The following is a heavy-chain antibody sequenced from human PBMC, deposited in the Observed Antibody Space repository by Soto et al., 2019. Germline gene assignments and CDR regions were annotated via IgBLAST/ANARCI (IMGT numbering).Heavy chain of an antibody. Sequence: EVQLVESGGDLVQPGGSLKLSCEGSGFTFFRGSAIHWVRQTPGKGLEWVGRIRGAPNRYATAYGPSMKGRFTISRDDSKNTVYLQMNSLESEDTAVYFCTRVLTVGTSTDKVIFGSYYMDVWGKGTTVTVAS. CDR2: IRGAPNRYAT. V-gene: IGHV3-73*01. D-gene: IGHD3-9*01. CDR3: TRVLTVGTSTDKVIFGSYYMDV. J-gene: IGHJ6*03. CDR1: GFTFFRGSA.